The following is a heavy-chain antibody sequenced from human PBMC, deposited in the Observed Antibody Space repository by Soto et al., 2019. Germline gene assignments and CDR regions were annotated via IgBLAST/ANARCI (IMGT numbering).Heavy chain of an antibody. CDR1: GFTFSDYY. V-gene: IGHV3-11*05. Sequence: QVQLVESGGGLVKPGGSLRLSCAVSGFTFSDYYMTWIRQAPGKGLEWVSYISSSTSHTNYADSVKGRFTISRDNAKNSLFLQMNSLRAEDTAVYYCARGTGAAADYFDFWGQGTLVTVSS. J-gene: IGHJ4*02. CDR2: ISSSTSHT. CDR3: ARGTGAAADYFDF. D-gene: IGHD6-13*01.